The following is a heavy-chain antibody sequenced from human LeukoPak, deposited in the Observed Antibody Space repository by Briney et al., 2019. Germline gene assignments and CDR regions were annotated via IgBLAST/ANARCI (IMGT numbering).Heavy chain of an antibody. CDR3: AKAGHDYGDSDYYYYYYYMDV. CDR2: IRYDGSNK. D-gene: IGHD4-17*01. Sequence: PGGSLRLSCAASGFTFSSYGMHWVRQAPGKGLEWVAFIRYDGSNKYYADSVKGRFTISRDNSKNTLCLQMNSLRAEDTAVYYCAKAGHDYGDSDYYYYYYYMDVWGKGTTVTISS. J-gene: IGHJ6*03. V-gene: IGHV3-30*02. CDR1: GFTFSSYG.